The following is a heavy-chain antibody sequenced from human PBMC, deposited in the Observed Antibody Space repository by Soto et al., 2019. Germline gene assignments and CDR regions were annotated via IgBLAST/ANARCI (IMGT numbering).Heavy chain of an antibody. D-gene: IGHD3-10*01. Sequence: QVQLVQSGAEVKKPGASVKVSCKASGYTFTSYDINWVRQATGQGLEWMGWMNPNSGNTGYAQKFQGRVTMTRNTSISTAYMELSSPRSEDTAVYYCASITMVRGVIGGTDAFDIWGQGTMVTVSS. CDR1: GYTFTSYD. CDR3: ASITMVRGVIGGTDAFDI. CDR2: MNPNSGNT. J-gene: IGHJ3*02. V-gene: IGHV1-8*01.